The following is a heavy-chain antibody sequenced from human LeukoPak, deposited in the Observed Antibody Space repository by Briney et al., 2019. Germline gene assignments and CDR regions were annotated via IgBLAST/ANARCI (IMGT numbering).Heavy chain of an antibody. CDR2: IRSRAYGETT. Sequence: GGSLRLSCTASGFTFGDYGMSWVRQAPGKGLEWVGFIRSRAYGETTDYAASVKGRFIISRGDSKTIAYLQMDSLTAEDTAVYCCTRVVVTQRWSFDYWGQGTLVTVSS. J-gene: IGHJ4*02. V-gene: IGHV3-49*04. CDR3: TRVVVTQRWSFDY. CDR1: GFTFGDYG. D-gene: IGHD2-15*01.